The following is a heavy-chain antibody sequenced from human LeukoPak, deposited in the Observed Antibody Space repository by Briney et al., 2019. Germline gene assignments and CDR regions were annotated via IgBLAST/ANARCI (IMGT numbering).Heavy chain of an antibody. J-gene: IGHJ4*02. CDR2: MNPNSGNT. D-gene: IGHD1-1*01. CDR1: GGAFSSYT. Sequence: ASVKVSCKASGGAFSSYTISWVRQATGQGLEWMGWMNPNSGNTGYAQKFQGRVTITRNTSISTAYMELSSLRSEDTAVYYCARGGSGWSTGTTDYWGQGTLVTVSS. V-gene: IGHV1-8*01. CDR3: ARGGSGWSTGTTDY.